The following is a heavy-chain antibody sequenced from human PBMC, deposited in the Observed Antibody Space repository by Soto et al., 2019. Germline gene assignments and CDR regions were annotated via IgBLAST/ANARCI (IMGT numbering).Heavy chain of an antibody. CDR1: GFTFSTYA. V-gene: IGHV3-23*01. J-gene: IGHJ6*02. CDR2: ISGSGGSI. D-gene: IGHD1-1*01. Sequence: EVQLLESGGGLVQPGGSLRLSCAASGFTFSTYAMNWVRQAPGNGLEWVSAISGSGGSIHYEDSVKVRFTIARDNSKNTLYLQMTSLRDEDTAVYHCVKGYWKGDVGGQGTTVTVSS. CDR3: VKGYWKGDV.